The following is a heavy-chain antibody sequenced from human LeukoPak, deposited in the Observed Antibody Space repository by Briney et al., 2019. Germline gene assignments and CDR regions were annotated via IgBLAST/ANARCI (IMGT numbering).Heavy chain of an antibody. CDR2: INSDGSST. Sequence: TGGSLRLSCAASGFTFSSYWMHWVRQAPGKGLVWVSRINSDGSSTSYADSVKGRFTISRDNAKNTLYLQMNSLRAEDTAVYYCARDHKGTTYYDFWSGYYGHYGMDVWGQGTTVTVSS. D-gene: IGHD3-3*01. V-gene: IGHV3-74*01. J-gene: IGHJ6*02. CDR1: GFTFSSYW. CDR3: ARDHKGTTYYDFWSGYYGHYGMDV.